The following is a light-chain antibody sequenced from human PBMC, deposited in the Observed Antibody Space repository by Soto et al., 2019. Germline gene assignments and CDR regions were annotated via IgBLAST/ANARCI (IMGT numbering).Light chain of an antibody. CDR1: QSVSSSS. V-gene: IGKV3-20*01. CDR3: QQYGSPPPT. CDR2: GAS. J-gene: IGKJ1*01. Sequence: EIVLTQSPGTLSLSPGERATLSCRASQSVSSSSLAWYQQKPGQAPRLLIYGASSRATGIPDRFSGSGSGTDFTLTISRLEPEDFAVYFCQQYGSPPPTFGQGTKVDIK.